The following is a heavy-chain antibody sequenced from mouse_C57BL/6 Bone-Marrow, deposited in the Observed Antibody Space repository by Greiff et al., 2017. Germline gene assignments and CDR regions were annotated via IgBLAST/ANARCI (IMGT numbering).Heavy chain of an antibody. CDR1: GYTFTSYG. CDR3: ASLYYYGRSYGWYFDV. D-gene: IGHD1-1*01. CDR2: IYPRSGNT. J-gene: IGHJ1*03. Sequence: QVQLQQSGAELARPGASVKLSCKASGYTFTSYGISWVKQRTGQGLEWIGEIYPRSGNTYYNEKFKGKATLTADKSSSTAYMELRSLTSEDSAVYFCASLYYYGRSYGWYFDVWGTGTTVTVSS. V-gene: IGHV1-81*01.